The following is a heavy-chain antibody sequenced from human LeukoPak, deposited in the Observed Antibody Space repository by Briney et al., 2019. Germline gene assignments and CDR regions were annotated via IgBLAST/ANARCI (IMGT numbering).Heavy chain of an antibody. CDR3: AKSYNWNYFDY. Sequence: PGGSLRLSCAASGFTFSDYWMTWIRQAPGKGLEWVAVISYDGGNKYYADSVKGRFTISRDNAKNSLYLQMNSLRAEDTAVYYCAKSYNWNYFDYWGQGTLVTVSS. CDR1: GFTFSDYW. J-gene: IGHJ4*02. CDR2: ISYDGGNK. V-gene: IGHV3-30*18. D-gene: IGHD1-20*01.